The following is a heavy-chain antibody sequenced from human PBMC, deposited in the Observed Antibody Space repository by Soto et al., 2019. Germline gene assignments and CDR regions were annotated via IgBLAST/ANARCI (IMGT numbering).Heavy chain of an antibody. CDR3: ENRGADEGYYDSSGYYHYYGMDV. V-gene: IGHV3-23*01. J-gene: IGHJ6*02. D-gene: IGHD3-22*01. CDR2: ISGSGGGT. CDR1: GLTFSNYV. Sequence: EVQLLESGGGLVQPGGSLRLSCAASGLTFSNYVMSWVRQAPGKGLEWVSSISGSGGGTYYTDSVKGRFTISIDNLKNYLYLQMKSLRVEDTAVYYCENRGADEGYYDSSGYYHYYGMDVWGQGTTVTVSS.